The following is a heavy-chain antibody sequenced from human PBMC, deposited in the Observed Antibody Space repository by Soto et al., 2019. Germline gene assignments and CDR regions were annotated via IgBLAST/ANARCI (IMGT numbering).Heavy chain of an antibody. CDR3: ARGGMRYDILTGYSNWFDP. D-gene: IGHD3-9*01. V-gene: IGHV4-34*01. J-gene: IGHJ5*02. CDR1: GGSFSGYY. Sequence: SETLSLTCAVYGGSFSGYYWSWIRQPPGKGLEWIGEINHSGSTNYNPSLKSRVTISVDTSKNQFSLKLSSVTAADTAVYYCARGGMRYDILTGYSNWFDPWGQGTLVTVSS. CDR2: INHSGST.